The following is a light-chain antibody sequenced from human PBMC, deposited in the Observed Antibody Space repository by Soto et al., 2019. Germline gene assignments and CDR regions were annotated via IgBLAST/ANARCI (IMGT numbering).Light chain of an antibody. Sequence: AIQLTQSPSSLYASVGDRVTMTCRASQAIRTALGWYQQKPGKVPKLLIYAASILQSGVPSRFSGSGSGTDFTLTISSLQPEDFATYYCLLDFRYFWAFGQGTKVDIK. CDR3: LLDFRYFWA. CDR2: AAS. CDR1: QAIRTA. J-gene: IGKJ1*01. V-gene: IGKV1-6*01.